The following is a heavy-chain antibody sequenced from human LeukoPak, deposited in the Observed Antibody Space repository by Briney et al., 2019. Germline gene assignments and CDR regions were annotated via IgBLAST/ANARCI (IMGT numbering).Heavy chain of an antibody. J-gene: IGHJ4*02. V-gene: IGHV3-23*01. CDR2: ISGSSGST. CDR3: AKDSSGWYGGFDY. CDR1: GFTFSSYA. D-gene: IGHD6-19*01. Sequence: GGSLRLSCAASGFTFSSYAMSWVRQAPGKGLEWVSAISGSSGSTYYADSVKGRFTISRDNSKNALYLQMNSLRAEDTAVYYCAKDSSGWYGGFDYWGQGTLVTVSS.